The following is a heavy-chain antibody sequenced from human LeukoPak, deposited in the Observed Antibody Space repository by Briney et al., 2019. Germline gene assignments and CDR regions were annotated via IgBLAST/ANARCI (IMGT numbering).Heavy chain of an antibody. CDR2: IYTSGST. Sequence: TLSLTCTVSGGSISSVSYYWSWIRQPAGKGLEWIGPIYTSGSTNYNPSLKSRVTMSVDTSKNQFSLKLSSVTAADTAVYYCARDSQYYDSSGLRMVDYFDYWGQGTLVTVSS. J-gene: IGHJ4*02. CDR3: ARDSQYYDSSGLRMVDYFDY. D-gene: IGHD3-22*01. V-gene: IGHV4-61*02. CDR1: GGSISSVSYY.